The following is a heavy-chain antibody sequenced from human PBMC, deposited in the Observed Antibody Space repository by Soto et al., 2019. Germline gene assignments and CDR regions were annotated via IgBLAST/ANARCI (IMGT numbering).Heavy chain of an antibody. V-gene: IGHV4-34*01. CDR2: INHSGST. CDR3: ARGVYDFWSGYYTGFDY. J-gene: IGHJ4*02. D-gene: IGHD3-3*01. CDR1: GGAFIGYY. Sequence: PSETLSLTCAVYGGAFIGYYCIFIRHPPVKGLEWIVEINHSGSTNYNPSLKSRVTISVDTSKNQFSLKLSSVTAADTAVYYCARGVYDFWSGYYTGFDYWGQGTLVTVSS.